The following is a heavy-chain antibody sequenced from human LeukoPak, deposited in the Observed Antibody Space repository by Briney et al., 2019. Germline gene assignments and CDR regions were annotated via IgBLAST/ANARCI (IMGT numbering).Heavy chain of an antibody. Sequence: SVKVSCKASGGTFSSYAISWVRQAPGQGLEWMGGIIPIFGTAHYAQKFQGRVTITADESTSTAYMELSSLRSEDTAVYYCARKYYDFWSGYSEVGDYYYYYMDVWGKGTTVTVSS. CDR1: GGTFSSYA. J-gene: IGHJ6*03. V-gene: IGHV1-69*01. CDR2: IIPIFGTA. CDR3: ARKYYDFWSGYSEVGDYYYYYMDV. D-gene: IGHD3-3*01.